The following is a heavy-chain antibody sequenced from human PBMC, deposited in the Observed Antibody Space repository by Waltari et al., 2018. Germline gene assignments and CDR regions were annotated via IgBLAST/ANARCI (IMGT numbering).Heavy chain of an antibody. V-gene: IGHV3-74*01. D-gene: IGHD6-19*01. CDR2: VKSDGSNT. CDR1: GVSLSDRW. Sequence: EVELVESGGGLVQPGGSLRLSCEVPGVSLSDRWMHWVRQTPGKGLVGVERVKSDGSNTAYADSGRGRFIISRDTARNTLFLQMSSVRVDDTALYYCVAATPSSDKWGQGTLVTVSS. J-gene: IGHJ4*02. CDR3: VAATPSSDK.